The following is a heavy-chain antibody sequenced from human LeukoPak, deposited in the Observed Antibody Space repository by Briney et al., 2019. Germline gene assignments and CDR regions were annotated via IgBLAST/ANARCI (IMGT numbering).Heavy chain of an antibody. CDR2: INTNTGNP. CDR3: ARERGYSYGGGIRWFDP. CDR1: GYTFTSYA. Sequence: GASVTVSCTASGYTFTSYAMNWVRQAPGQGLEWMACINTNTGNPTYAQGFTGRFVFSLDTSVSTAYLQISSLKAEDTAVYYCARERGYSYGGGIRWFDPWGQGTLVTVSS. V-gene: IGHV7-4-1*02. J-gene: IGHJ5*02. D-gene: IGHD5-18*01.